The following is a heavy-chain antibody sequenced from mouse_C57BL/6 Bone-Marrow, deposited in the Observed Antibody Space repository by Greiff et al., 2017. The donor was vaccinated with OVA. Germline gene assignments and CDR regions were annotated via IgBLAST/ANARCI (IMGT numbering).Heavy chain of an antibody. CDR1: GFTFSSYA. J-gene: IGHJ3*01. V-gene: IGHV5-9-1*02. CDR2: ISSGGDYI. CDR3: TRDGYEVWFAY. Sequence: EVKLVESGEGLVKPGGSLKLSCAASGFTFSSYAMSWVRQTPEKRLEWVAYISSGGDYIYYADTVKGRFTISRDNARNTLYLQMSSLKSEDTAMYYCTRDGYEVWFAYWGHGGLVTVSA. D-gene: IGHD2-2*01.